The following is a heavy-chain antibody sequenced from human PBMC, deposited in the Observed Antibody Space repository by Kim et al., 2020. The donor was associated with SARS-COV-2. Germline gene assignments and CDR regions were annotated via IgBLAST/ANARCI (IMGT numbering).Heavy chain of an antibody. V-gene: IGHV3-73*01. Sequence: GTLYADSVKDRFTVSRDDSKRPAYLQMNSLKTEDTAVYYCTRGYPYYFDYWGQGTLVTVSS. CDR2: GT. CDR3: TRGYPYYFDY. D-gene: IGHD5-12*01. J-gene: IGHJ4*02.